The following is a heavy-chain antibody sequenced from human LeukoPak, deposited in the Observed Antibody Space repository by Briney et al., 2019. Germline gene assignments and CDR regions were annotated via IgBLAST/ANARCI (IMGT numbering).Heavy chain of an antibody. CDR1: GASINNYY. D-gene: IGHD2-8*01. Sequence: SETLSLTCSVSGASINNYYWTWIRQPPGKGLEWIGYVYHTGASGYHPSLKSRVAMSLDTSKNQVSLNLRSVTAADTAVYFCTRVVNGGHFDYWGQGTLVNVSS. CDR3: TRVVNGGHFDY. CDR2: VYHTGAS. V-gene: IGHV4-59*01. J-gene: IGHJ4*02.